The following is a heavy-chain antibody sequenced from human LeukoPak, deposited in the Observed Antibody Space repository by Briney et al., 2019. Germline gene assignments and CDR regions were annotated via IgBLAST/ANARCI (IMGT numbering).Heavy chain of an antibody. CDR1: GYTFTGYF. CDR3: ARGVAGTPLTDY. J-gene: IGHJ4*02. CDR2: INPNSGGT. Sequence: ASVKVSCKSSGYTFTGYFVHWVRQAPGQGLEWMGWINPNSGGTNYAQKFQGRVTMTRDTSISIAYMGLSRLRSDDTAVYYCARGVAGTPLTDYWGQGTLVTVSS. D-gene: IGHD6-19*01. V-gene: IGHV1-2*02.